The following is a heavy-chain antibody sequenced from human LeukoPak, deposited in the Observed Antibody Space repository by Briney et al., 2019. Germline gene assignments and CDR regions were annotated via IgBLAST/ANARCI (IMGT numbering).Heavy chain of an antibody. J-gene: IGHJ5*02. CDR1: GGTFNNYA. Sequence: ASVKVSCKASGGTFNNYAISWVRQAPGQGLEWMGGIIPIFGTTNYAQKFQGRVTITADKSTSTAYMELSSLRSEDTAVYYCARGFDYYDSSGYYPWGQGTLVTVSS. V-gene: IGHV1-69*06. CDR3: ARGFDYYDSSGYYP. D-gene: IGHD3-22*01. CDR2: IIPIFGTT.